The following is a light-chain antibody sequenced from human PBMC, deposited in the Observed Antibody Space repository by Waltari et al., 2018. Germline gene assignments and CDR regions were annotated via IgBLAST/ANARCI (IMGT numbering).Light chain of an antibody. Sequence: QSALTQPASVSGSPGQSITISCTGTSSDVGTYNLVSWYQQHPGKAPKLIIYEVTKRPSGVSNRFSGSKSGNTASLTISGLQAEDEADYYCCSYAGRSTYVVFGGGTKLTVL. J-gene: IGLJ2*01. CDR3: CSYAGRSTYVV. CDR2: EVT. V-gene: IGLV2-23*02. CDR1: SSDVGTYNL.